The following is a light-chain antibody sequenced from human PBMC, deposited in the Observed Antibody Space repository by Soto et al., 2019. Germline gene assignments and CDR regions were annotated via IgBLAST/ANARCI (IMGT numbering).Light chain of an antibody. CDR2: EVS. V-gene: IGLV2-14*01. CDR1: SSDVGGYNY. J-gene: IGLJ1*01. CDR3: SSYTSSSTRV. Sequence: QSALTQPASVSGSPGQSITISCTGTSSDVGGYNYVSWYQQHPGKAPKLMIYEVSNRPSGVSNRFSGSKSGNTASLTICGLQAEDEADYYCSSYTSSSTRVFGTGTKLTVL.